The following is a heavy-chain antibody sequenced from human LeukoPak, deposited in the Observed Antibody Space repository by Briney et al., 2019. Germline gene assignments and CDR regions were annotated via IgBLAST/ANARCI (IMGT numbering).Heavy chain of an antibody. CDR1: GGTFSSYA. CDR3: AREDSIVRWFDP. Sequence: ASVKVSCKASGGTFSSYAISWVRQAPGQGLEWMGGIIPIFGTANYAQKFQGRVTITADKSTSTAYMELSSLRSEDTAVYYCAREDSIVRWFDPWGQGTLVTVSS. J-gene: IGHJ5*02. V-gene: IGHV1-69*06. CDR2: IIPIFGTA. D-gene: IGHD6-6*01.